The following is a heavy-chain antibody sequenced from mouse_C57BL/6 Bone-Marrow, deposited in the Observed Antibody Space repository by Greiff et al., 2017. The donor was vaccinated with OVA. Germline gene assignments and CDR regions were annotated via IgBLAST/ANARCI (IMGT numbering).Heavy chain of an antibody. J-gene: IGHJ3*01. CDR2: IDPEAGGT. CDR1: GFNFTDYY. CDR3: FYNDYEGFAY. V-gene: IGHV14-2*01. Sequence: VQLQQSGAELVKPGASVKLSCTASGFNFTDYYMHWVKQTTEQGLEWIGRIDPEAGGTKYAPNFQGKGTITADTSSNTAYLQLSSQTSEDTDVYYFFYNDYEGFAYWGQGTLVTVSA. D-gene: IGHD2-4*01.